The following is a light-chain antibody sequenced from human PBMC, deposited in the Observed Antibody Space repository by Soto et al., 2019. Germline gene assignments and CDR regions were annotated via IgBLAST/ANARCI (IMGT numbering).Light chain of an antibody. CDR2: AAS. V-gene: IGKV1-39*01. CDR3: QQSYSPKT. CDR1: QTISSW. Sequence: DIQMTQSPSTLSGSVGDRVTITCRASQTISSWLAWYQQKPVKAPKLLIYAASSLQSGVPSRFSGSGSGTDFTLTISSLQPEDFATYYCQQSYSPKTFGQGTKVDI. J-gene: IGKJ1*01.